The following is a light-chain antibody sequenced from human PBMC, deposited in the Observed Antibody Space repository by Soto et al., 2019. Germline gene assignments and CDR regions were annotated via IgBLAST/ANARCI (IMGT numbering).Light chain of an antibody. Sequence: EFVLTQSPGKLSLSPGERATLSCRASQSISSSFLAWYQQKPGQAPRLLIYGASSRCTGIPDRFSGSGSGTDFTLTISRPEPEDFAVYYCQPYGSSPPLTFGGGTKVEIK. CDR3: QPYGSSPPLT. V-gene: IGKV3-20*01. CDR1: QSISSSF. CDR2: GAS. J-gene: IGKJ4*01.